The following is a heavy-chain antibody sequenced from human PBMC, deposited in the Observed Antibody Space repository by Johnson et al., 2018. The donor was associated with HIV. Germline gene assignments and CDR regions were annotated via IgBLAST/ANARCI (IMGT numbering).Heavy chain of an antibody. D-gene: IGHD2-21*01. CDR2: ISYDGSNK. J-gene: IGHJ3*02. CDR1: GFTFSSYA. V-gene: IGHV3-30-3*01. CDR3: AKGLHIVVEGDAFDI. Sequence: QVQLVEAGGGVVQPGRSLRLSCAASGFTFSSYAMHWVRQAPGKGLAWVAVISYDGSNKYYADSVKVRFTISRDNSKNTLYLQMNSLRAEDTAVYYCAKGLHIVVEGDAFDIWGQGTMVTVSS.